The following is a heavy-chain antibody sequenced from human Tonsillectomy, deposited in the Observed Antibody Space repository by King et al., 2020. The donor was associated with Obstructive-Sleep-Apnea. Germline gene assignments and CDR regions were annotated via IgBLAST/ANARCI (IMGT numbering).Heavy chain of an antibody. J-gene: IGHJ4*02. V-gene: IGHV1-18*04. CDR3: ARGPYFDSSGYYPSLDY. CDR1: GYTFTSYG. Sequence: QLVQSGVEVKKPGASVKVSCKASGYTFTSYGISWVRQAPGQGLEWMGWISADNGNTKYAQKLQGRVTMTTDTSTSTAYMELRSLRSDDTAVYYCARGPYFDSSGYYPSLDYWGQGTLVTVSS. CDR2: ISADNGNT. D-gene: IGHD3-22*01.